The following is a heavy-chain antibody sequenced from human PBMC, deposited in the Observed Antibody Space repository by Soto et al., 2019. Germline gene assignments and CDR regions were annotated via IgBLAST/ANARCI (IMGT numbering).Heavy chain of an antibody. CDR3: ASPRPYYDILTGTGDY. V-gene: IGHV4-39*01. Sequence: SETLSLTCTVSGGSISSSSYYWGWIRQPPGKGLEWIGSIYYSGSTYYNPSLKSRVTISVDTSKNQFSLKLSSVTAADTAVYYCASPRPYYDILTGTGDYWGQGTLVT. J-gene: IGHJ4*02. CDR1: GGSISSSSYY. CDR2: IYYSGST. D-gene: IGHD3-9*01.